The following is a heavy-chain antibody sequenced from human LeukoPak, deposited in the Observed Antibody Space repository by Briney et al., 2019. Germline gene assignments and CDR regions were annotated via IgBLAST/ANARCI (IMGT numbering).Heavy chain of an antibody. D-gene: IGHD5-24*01. CDR3: ARVKGDGYNYGAFDI. CDR2: IYSGGST. Sequence: GGSLRLSCAASGFTVSSNYMSWVRQAPGKGLEWVSVIYSGGSTYYADSVKGRFTISRDNSKNTLYLQMNSLRVEDTAVYYCARVKGDGYNYGAFDIWGQGTMVTVSS. V-gene: IGHV3-66*01. CDR1: GFTVSSNY. J-gene: IGHJ3*02.